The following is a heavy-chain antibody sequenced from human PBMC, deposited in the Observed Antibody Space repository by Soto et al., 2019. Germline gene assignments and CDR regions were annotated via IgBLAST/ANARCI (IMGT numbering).Heavy chain of an antibody. CDR2: ISGSGGST. Sequence: GGSLRLSCAASGFTFSSYAMSWVRQAPGKGLEWVSAISGSGGSTYYADSVKGRFTISRDNSKNTLYLQMNSLRAEDTAVYYCAKDWVRRHSSSSQPFAYWGQGTLVTVSS. CDR3: AKDWVRRHSSSSQPFAY. D-gene: IGHD6-6*01. J-gene: IGHJ4*02. V-gene: IGHV3-23*01. CDR1: GFTFSSYA.